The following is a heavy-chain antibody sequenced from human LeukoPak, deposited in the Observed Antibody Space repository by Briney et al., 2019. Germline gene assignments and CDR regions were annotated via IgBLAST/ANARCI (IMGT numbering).Heavy chain of an antibody. CDR1: GGSISSGSYY. J-gene: IGHJ6*03. Sequence: PSETLSLTCTVSGGSISSGSYYWSWIRQPAGKGLEWIGRIYTSGSTYYNPSLKSRVTISVDTSKNQFSLKLSSVTAADTAVYYCARRNIAAAGLYYYYYYMDVWGKGTTVTVSS. D-gene: IGHD6-13*01. V-gene: IGHV4-61*02. CDR2: IYTSGST. CDR3: ARRNIAAAGLYYYYYYMDV.